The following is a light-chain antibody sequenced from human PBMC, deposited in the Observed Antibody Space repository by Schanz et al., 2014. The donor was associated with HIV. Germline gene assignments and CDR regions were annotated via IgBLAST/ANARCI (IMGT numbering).Light chain of an antibody. V-gene: IGLV2-8*01. CDR1: SSDVGSYNL. Sequence: QSALTQPPSASGSPGQSVTISCTGNSSDVGSYNLVSWYQQHPGKAPKLIIYDVNNRPSGVSDRFSGSKSGNTASLTVSGLQAEDEADYYCSSYAGSNNLLFGGGTKLTVL. CDR3: SSYAGSNNLL. J-gene: IGLJ3*02. CDR2: DVN.